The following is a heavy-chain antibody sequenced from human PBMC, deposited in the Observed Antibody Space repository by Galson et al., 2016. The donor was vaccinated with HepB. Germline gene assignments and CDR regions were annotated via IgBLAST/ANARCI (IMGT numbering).Heavy chain of an antibody. CDR3: ARHYCSSTSCHYYDGLDV. CDR1: GFTFSNYA. Sequence: SLRLSCAASGFTFSNYAMHWVRQAPGKGPEWVAVISYDGSNKYYADSVKGRFTISRDNSKNTLYLQMNSLRAEDTAVYYCARHYCSSTSCHYYDGLDVWGQGTTVTVSS. V-gene: IGHV3-30*04. J-gene: IGHJ6*02. CDR2: ISYDGSNK. D-gene: IGHD2-2*01.